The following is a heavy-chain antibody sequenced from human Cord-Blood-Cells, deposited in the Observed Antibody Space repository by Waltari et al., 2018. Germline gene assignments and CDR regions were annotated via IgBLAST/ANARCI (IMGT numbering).Heavy chain of an antibody. CDR2: IYYSGST. D-gene: IGHD3-10*01. Sequence: QLQLQESGPGLVKPSETLSLTCTVSGGSISSSSYYWGWICQPPGKGLEWIGSIYYSGSTYDNPSLKSRVAISVDTSKNQFALKLSSVTAADTAVYYCARENYYGSGSYQKYNWFDPWGQGTLVTVSS. V-gene: IGHV4-39*07. CDR3: ARENYYGSGSYQKYNWFDP. CDR1: GGSISSSSYY. J-gene: IGHJ5*02.